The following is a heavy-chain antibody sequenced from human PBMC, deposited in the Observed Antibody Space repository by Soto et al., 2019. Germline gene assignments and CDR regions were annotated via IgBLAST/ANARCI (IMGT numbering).Heavy chain of an antibody. D-gene: IGHD3-3*01. CDR2: ISGSGGST. J-gene: IGHJ6*02. Sequence: GGSLRLSCAASGFTFSSYAMSWVRQAPGKGLEWVSAISGSGGSTYYADSVKGRFTISRDNSKNTLYLQMNSLRAEDTAVYYCAKVGPPDDFWSDRYYYYGMDVWGQVTTVTVSS. CDR3: AKVGPPDDFWSDRYYYYGMDV. CDR1: GFTFSSYA. V-gene: IGHV3-23*01.